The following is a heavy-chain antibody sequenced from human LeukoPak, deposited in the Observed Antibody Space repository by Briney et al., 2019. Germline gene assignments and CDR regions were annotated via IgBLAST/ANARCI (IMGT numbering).Heavy chain of an antibody. CDR3: ARDCSNLGGYYGSGSYLV. V-gene: IGHV3-21*01. CDR1: GFTFSSYS. CDR2: ISSSSSYI. J-gene: IGHJ4*02. Sequence: GGSLRLSCAASGFTFSSYSMNWVRQAPGKGLEWVSSISSSSSYIYYADSVKGRFTISRDNAKNSLYLQMNSLRAEDTAVYYCARDCSNLGGYYGSGSYLVWGQGTLVTVSS. D-gene: IGHD3-10*01.